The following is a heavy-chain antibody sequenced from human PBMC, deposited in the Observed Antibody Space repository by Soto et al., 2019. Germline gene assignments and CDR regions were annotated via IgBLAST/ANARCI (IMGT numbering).Heavy chain of an antibody. Sequence: GGSLRLSCAASGFTFSNAWMSWVRQAPGKGLEWVGRIKSKTDGGTTDYAAPVKGRFTISRDDSKNTLYLQMNSLKTEDTAMYYCTGDYYDSSGYHVDYWGQGTLVTVSS. CDR2: IKSKTDGGTT. CDR1: GFTFSNAW. CDR3: TGDYYDSSGYHVDY. J-gene: IGHJ4*02. D-gene: IGHD3-22*01. V-gene: IGHV3-15*01.